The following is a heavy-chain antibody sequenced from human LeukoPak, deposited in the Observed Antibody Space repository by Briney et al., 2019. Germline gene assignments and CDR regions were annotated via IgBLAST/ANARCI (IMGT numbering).Heavy chain of an antibody. CDR2: ISSSSSYI. Sequence: GGSLRLSCAASGFTFSSYSMNWVRQAPGKGLEWVSSISSSSSYIYYADSVKGRFTISRDNAKNSLYLQMNSLRAEDTAVYYCARVGIRTMLLGFFDYWGQGTLVTVSS. V-gene: IGHV3-21*01. CDR1: GFTFSSYS. CDR3: ARVGIRTMLLGFFDY. D-gene: IGHD3-16*01. J-gene: IGHJ4*02.